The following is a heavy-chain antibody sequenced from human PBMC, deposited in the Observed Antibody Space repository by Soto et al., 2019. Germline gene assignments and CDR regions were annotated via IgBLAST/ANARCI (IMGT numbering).Heavy chain of an antibody. Sequence: GESLKISCKGSGHSFTSYWIGWVRQMPGKGLEWMGIIYLGDSDTRYSPSFQGHVTISADRSISTAYLQWSSLKASDTAMYYCARQDYCSTTSCYTVDSWGQGTLVTVSS. V-gene: IGHV5-51*01. D-gene: IGHD2-2*02. CDR3: ARQDYCSTTSCYTVDS. CDR1: GHSFTSYW. J-gene: IGHJ4*02. CDR2: IYLGDSDT.